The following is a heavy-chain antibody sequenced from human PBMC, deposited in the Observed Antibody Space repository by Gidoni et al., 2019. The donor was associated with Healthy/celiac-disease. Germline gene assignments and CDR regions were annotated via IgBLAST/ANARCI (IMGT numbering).Heavy chain of an antibody. Sequence: EVQLLESGGGLVQPGGSLRLSCAASGFPFIRYAMSWVRQAPGKGLEWVSAISGSGGSTYYADSVKGRFTISRDNSKNTLYLQMNSLRAEDTDVYYCAKDGAPYSSGSPFDYWGQGTLVTVSS. CDR3: AKDGAPYSSGSPFDY. CDR1: GFPFIRYA. V-gene: IGHV3-23*01. J-gene: IGHJ4*02. D-gene: IGHD6-19*01. CDR2: ISGSGGST.